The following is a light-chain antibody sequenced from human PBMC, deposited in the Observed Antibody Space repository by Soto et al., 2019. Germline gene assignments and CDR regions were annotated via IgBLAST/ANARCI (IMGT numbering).Light chain of an antibody. Sequence: DIMMTQSPDSLAVSLGERATINCKSSQSVLYSSNNKNYLAWYQQKPGQPPKLLIYWASTRESGVPDRFSGSGSGTDFTLTISSLQDEDVAVYYCQQYYSTPRTFGQGTKVEIK. J-gene: IGKJ1*01. CDR2: WAS. CDR1: QSVLYSSNNKNY. CDR3: QQYYSTPRT. V-gene: IGKV4-1*01.